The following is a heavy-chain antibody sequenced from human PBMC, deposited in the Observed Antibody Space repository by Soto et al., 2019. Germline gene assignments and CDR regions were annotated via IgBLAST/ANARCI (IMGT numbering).Heavy chain of an antibody. CDR1: GFTFDDYG. Sequence: GGSLRLSCAASGFTFDDYGMSWVRQAPGKGLEWVSGINWNGGSTGYADSVKGRFTISRDNAKNSLYLQMNSLRAEDTALYYCAREGSITMVRGVHHFDYWGQGTLVTVSS. CDR3: AREGSITMVRGVHHFDY. CDR2: INWNGGST. D-gene: IGHD3-10*01. J-gene: IGHJ4*02. V-gene: IGHV3-20*04.